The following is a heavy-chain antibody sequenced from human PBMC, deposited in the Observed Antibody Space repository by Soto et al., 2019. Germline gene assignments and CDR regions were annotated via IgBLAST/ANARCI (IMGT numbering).Heavy chain of an antibody. V-gene: IGHV4-4*02. CDR3: ATRPPSIAAQYYFDY. J-gene: IGHJ4*02. D-gene: IGHD6-6*01. Sequence: SETLSLTCPVSGGSISSSNWWSWGRQPPGKGLEWIVEIYHSGITNYNPSLKSRVTISVDKSKNQFSLQLSSVTAADTAVYYCATRPPSIAAQYYFDYWGQGTLVTGSS. CDR1: GGSISSSNW. CDR2: IYHSGIT.